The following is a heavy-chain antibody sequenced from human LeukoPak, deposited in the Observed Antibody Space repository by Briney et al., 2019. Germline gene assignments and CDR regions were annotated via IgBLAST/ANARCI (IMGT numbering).Heavy chain of an antibody. CDR3: ARAYYGSGSYYQQRFDY. D-gene: IGHD3-10*01. CDR2: IGIGGDT. CDR1: GFTFSSYD. J-gene: IGHJ4*02. Sequence: GGSLRLSCGASGFTFSSYDMHWVRQATGKGLEWVSAIGIGGDTYYAGSVKGRFTISRDNAKNSLYLQMNSLRAEDTAVYYCARAYYGSGSYYQQRFDYWGQGTLVTVSS. V-gene: IGHV3-13*04.